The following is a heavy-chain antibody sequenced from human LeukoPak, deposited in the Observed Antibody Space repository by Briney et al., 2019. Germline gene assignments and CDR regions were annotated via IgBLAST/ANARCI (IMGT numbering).Heavy chain of an antibody. V-gene: IGHV3-7*04. Sequence: GGSLRLSCAASGFTYSYYWMSWVRQAPGKGLEWVANIKEDGSETNYVDSVKGRFTISRDNAKNSLFLQMNSLRGDDTAIYYCARHLAGDSLYRHFDYWGQGTLVTVSS. J-gene: IGHJ4*02. D-gene: IGHD5/OR15-5a*01. CDR2: IKEDGSET. CDR1: GFTYSYYW. CDR3: ARHLAGDSLYRHFDY.